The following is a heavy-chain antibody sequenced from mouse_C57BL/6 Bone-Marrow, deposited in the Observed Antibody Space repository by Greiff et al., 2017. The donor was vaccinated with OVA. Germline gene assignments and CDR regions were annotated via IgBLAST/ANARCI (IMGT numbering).Heavy chain of an antibody. CDR1: GYSITSGYY. J-gene: IGHJ3*01. CDR2: ISYDGSN. D-gene: IGHD1-1*01. CDR3: ARRGYYYGSSSWFAY. V-gene: IGHV3-6*01. Sequence: EVQLVESGPGLVKPSQSLSLTCSVTGYSITSGYYWNWIRQFPGNKLEWMGYISYDGSNNYNPSLKNRISITRDTSKNQFFLKLNSVTTEDTATYYCARRGYYYGSSSWFAYWGQGTLVTVSA.